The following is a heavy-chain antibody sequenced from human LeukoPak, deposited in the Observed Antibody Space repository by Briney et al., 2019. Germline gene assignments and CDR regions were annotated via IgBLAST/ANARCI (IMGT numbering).Heavy chain of an antibody. J-gene: IGHJ4*02. CDR2: MNPNTGDT. CDR3: TRGSLSGSSRDY. Sequence: ASVNVSCKASGYTFTGYDINWVRQATGQGLEWMGWMNPNTGDTGHAQKFQGRVTMTRNTSIDTAYMELSGLRSEDTAVYYCTRGSLSGSSRDYWGQGTLVTVS. CDR1: GYTFTGYD. V-gene: IGHV1-8*01. D-gene: IGHD1-26*01.